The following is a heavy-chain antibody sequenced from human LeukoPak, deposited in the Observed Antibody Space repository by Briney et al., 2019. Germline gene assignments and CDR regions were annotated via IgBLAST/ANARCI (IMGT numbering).Heavy chain of an antibody. CDR2: MYYRGSV. Sequence: SETLSLTCAVSGYSISSGYYWGWIRQRPGKGLEWIATMYYRGSVYYNPSLKSRVTISVDTSKNQLSLKLSSVTAADTAVYFCARGISALDYWGQGTLVTVSS. J-gene: IGHJ4*02. CDR3: ARGISALDY. V-gene: IGHV4-38-2*01. D-gene: IGHD1-20*01. CDR1: GYSISSGYY.